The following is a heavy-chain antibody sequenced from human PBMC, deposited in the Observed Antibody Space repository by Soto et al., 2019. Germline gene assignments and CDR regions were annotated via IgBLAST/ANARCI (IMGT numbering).Heavy chain of an antibody. V-gene: IGHV3-30-3*01. Sequence: QVQLVESGGGVVQPGRSLRLSCAASGFTFSSYAMHWFRQAPGKGLEWVAVISYDGSNKYYADSVKGRFTISRDNSKNTLYLQLNSLRAEDTAVYYCARDYYRFNSGYGFSMDVWGQGTTVTVSS. CDR1: GFTFSSYA. CDR2: ISYDGSNK. D-gene: IGHD5-12*01. J-gene: IGHJ6*02. CDR3: ARDYYRFNSGYGFSMDV.